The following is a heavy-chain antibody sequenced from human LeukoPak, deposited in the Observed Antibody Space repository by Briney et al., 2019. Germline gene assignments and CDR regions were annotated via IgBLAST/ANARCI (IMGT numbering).Heavy chain of an antibody. Sequence: PGGSLRLSCAASGFSFDDYVMHWVRQAPGKGLEGVSSIGWNKDKILYADSLKGRFTISRDNARRSLFLQMDSLSAEDTAFYYCAKAKRNSDYLFDYWGQGTLVAVSS. J-gene: IGHJ4*02. CDR3: AKAKRNSDYLFDY. V-gene: IGHV3-9*01. D-gene: IGHD5-12*01. CDR1: GFSFDDYV. CDR2: IGWNKDKI.